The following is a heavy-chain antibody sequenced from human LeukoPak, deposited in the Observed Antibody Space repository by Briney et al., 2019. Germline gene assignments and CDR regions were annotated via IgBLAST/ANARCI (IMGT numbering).Heavy chain of an antibody. CDR1: GFTFSSYA. Sequence: GGSLRLSCAASGFTFSSYAMSWVRQAPGKGLEWLSYISSSSRTIYYADSVKGRFTISRDNAKNSLYLQMNSLKDEDTAVYYRARDRVPQLTADYWGQGTLVTVSS. CDR3: ARDRVPQLTADY. V-gene: IGHV3-48*02. J-gene: IGHJ4*02. CDR2: ISSSSRTI. D-gene: IGHD2-21*02.